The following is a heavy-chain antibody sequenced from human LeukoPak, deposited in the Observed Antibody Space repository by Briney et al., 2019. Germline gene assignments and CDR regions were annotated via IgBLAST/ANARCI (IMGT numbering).Heavy chain of an antibody. CDR2: IKQGGSEK. J-gene: IGHJ5*02. CDR3: ARVASSSWYYFRFDP. Sequence: GGCLRLSCAASGFTFSSYWMSWVRQAPGKGREGGANIKQGGSEKYYVDSVKGRFTISRDNPKNSLYLQMNSLRAEDTAMYYCARVASSSWYYFRFDPWGQGTLVTVSS. D-gene: IGHD6-13*01. CDR1: GFTFSSYW. V-gene: IGHV3-7*01.